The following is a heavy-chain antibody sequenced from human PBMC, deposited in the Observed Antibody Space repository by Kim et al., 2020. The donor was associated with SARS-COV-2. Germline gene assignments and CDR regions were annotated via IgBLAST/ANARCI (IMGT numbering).Heavy chain of an antibody. V-gene: IGHV3-49*03. Sequence: GGSLRLSCTTSGFTFDDYAMTWFRQAPGKGLEWVGFIRSRAYSGTREHAASVKVRISISRDDSKNIAELQMNSLKNEDTAMYYCARGAKEENCSSNSCYVGWYFVLWGRGTLVTVSS. J-gene: IGHJ2*01. CDR2: IRSRAYSGTR. CDR3: ARGAKEENCSSNSCYVGWYFVL. CDR1: GFTFDDYA. D-gene: IGHD2-2*01.